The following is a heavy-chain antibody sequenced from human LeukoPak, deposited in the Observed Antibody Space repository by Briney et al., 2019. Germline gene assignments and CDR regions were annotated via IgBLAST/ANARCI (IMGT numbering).Heavy chain of an antibody. CDR3: ARLPYYYDSSGYYYFSFDY. D-gene: IGHD3-22*01. J-gene: IGHJ4*02. CDR2: VNHSGST. CDR1: GGSFSGYY. V-gene: IGHV4-34*01. Sequence: SETLSLTCAVYGGSFSGYYWSWIRQPPGNGLEWIGEVNHSGSTNYNPSLKSRVTISVETSKNQFSLKLSSVTAADTAVYYCARLPYYYDSSGYYYFSFDYWGQGTLVTVSS.